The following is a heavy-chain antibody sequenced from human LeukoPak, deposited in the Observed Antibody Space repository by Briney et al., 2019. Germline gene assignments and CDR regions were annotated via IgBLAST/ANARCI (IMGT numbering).Heavy chain of an antibody. J-gene: IGHJ5*02. D-gene: IGHD6-13*01. V-gene: IGHV3-23*01. CDR3: SKGGYSSPFDP. CDR1: GFTFSSYA. Sequence: GGSLRLSSAASGFTFSSYAMSWVRQAPGKGLEWVTLISGSGGSTYYADSVKGRFTISRDNSKNTLYMQMNSLRAEDTALYYCSKGGYSSPFDPWGQGTLVTVSS. CDR2: ISGSGGST.